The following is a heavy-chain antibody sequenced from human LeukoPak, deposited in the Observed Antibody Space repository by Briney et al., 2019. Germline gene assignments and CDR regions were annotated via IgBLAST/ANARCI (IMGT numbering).Heavy chain of an antibody. Sequence: GGSLRPSCAASGFTFSSYSMNWARQAPGKGLEWVSSISSSSSYIYYADSVKGRFTISRDNAKNSLYLQMNSLRAADTAVYNCARAHDYRDHDSNDAFDIWGQGTMVTVSS. J-gene: IGHJ3*02. CDR1: GFTFSSYS. CDR2: ISSSSSYI. D-gene: IGHD4-17*01. V-gene: IGHV3-21*01. CDR3: ARAHDYRDHDSNDAFDI.